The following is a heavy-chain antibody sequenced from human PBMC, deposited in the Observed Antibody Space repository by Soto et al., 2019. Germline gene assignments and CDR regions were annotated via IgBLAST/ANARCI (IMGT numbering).Heavy chain of an antibody. J-gene: IGHJ5*02. CDR3: AKYQPPGFDP. D-gene: IGHD2-2*01. V-gene: IGHV4-30-4*08. Sequence: KPSETLSLTCSVSGASIGSGDDYWTWIRQSPGKGLEWIGYISDSGSTFYNPSLRSRLTIALDTSKNHFSLKLNSVTAADTAVYYCAKYQPPGFDPWGQGIPVTVSS. CDR2: ISDSGST. CDR1: GASIGSGDDY.